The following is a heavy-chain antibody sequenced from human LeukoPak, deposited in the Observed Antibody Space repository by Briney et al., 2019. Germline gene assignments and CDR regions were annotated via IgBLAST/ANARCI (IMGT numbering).Heavy chain of an antibody. CDR1: GDTFSSYG. V-gene: IGHV1-69*05. CDR3: ARDLYYYDSGGPDY. Sequence: SXXVXCKASGDTFSSYGLSWVRQAPGQGLEWMGRIIPISGIANYAQKFQDRVTINTDESTSTVYMELSSLRSEDTAVYYCARDLYYYDSGGPDYWGQGTLVSVSS. CDR2: IIPISGIA. J-gene: IGHJ4*02. D-gene: IGHD3-22*01.